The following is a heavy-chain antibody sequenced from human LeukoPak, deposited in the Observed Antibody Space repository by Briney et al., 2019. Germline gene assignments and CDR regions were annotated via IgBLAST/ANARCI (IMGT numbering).Heavy chain of an antibody. J-gene: IGHJ4*02. CDR3: ARLGAIAAAGHFDY. Sequence: TGGSLRLSCAASGFTFSSYAMHWVRQAPGKGLEWVAVISYDGSNKYYADSVKGRFTISRDNSKNTLYLQMNSLRAEDTAVYYCARLGAIAAAGHFDYWGQGTLVTVSS. V-gene: IGHV3-30-3*01. D-gene: IGHD6-13*01. CDR1: GFTFSSYA. CDR2: ISYDGSNK.